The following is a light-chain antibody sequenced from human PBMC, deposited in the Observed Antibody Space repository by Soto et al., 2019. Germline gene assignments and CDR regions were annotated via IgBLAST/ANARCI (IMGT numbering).Light chain of an antibody. CDR2: DAS. CDR1: QSISSY. V-gene: IGKV3-11*01. J-gene: IGKJ3*01. CDR3: QRRSNWPQT. Sequence: ELVLTQSPASLSLSPGERATLSCRASQSISSYLAWYQQKPGQAPRLLIYDASNRATGIPARFSGSGSGTDFTLTISSLEPEDFAFYYCQRRSNWPQTFGPGTKVDIK.